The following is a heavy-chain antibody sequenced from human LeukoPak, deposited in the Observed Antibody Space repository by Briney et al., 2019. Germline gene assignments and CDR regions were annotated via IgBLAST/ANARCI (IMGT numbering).Heavy chain of an antibody. CDR3: AKKPFSGNSPFDY. V-gene: IGHV3-23*01. D-gene: IGHD1-26*01. CDR2: IDGNGDVT. J-gene: IGHJ4*02. CDR1: GFTFGYYS. Sequence: PGGSLRLSCAASGFTFGYYSMTWVRQAPGKGLEWVSIIDGNGDVTFYADSVEGRFTISRDNSKSTVFLQMNSLRAEDTAVYYCAKKPFSGNSPFDYWGQGALVTVSS.